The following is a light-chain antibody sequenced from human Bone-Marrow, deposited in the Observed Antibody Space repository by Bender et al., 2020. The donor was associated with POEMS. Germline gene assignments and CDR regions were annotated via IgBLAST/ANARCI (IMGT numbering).Light chain of an antibody. Sequence: QTVVTQEPSLTVSPGGTVTLTCASSTGAVTSANYPNWFQQKPGHSPRAVIYSASKKHSWTPDRFSGSLLGDKAALTLSGVLPEDEDEYYCLLYYGGVHVFGSGTKVTVL. CDR2: SAS. J-gene: IGLJ1*01. CDR1: TGAVTSANY. V-gene: IGLV7-43*01. CDR3: LLYYGGVHV.